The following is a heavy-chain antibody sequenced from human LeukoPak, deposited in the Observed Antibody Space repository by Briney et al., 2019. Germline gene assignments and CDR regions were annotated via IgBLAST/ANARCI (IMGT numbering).Heavy chain of an antibody. CDR3: ARTIEMATISYFDY. CDR1: GFTFSSYE. D-gene: IGHD5-24*01. CDR2: ISSRGSTI. V-gene: IGHV3-48*03. J-gene: IGHJ4*02. Sequence: GGSLRLSCAASGFTFSSYEMNWVRQAPGKGLQWVSYISSRGSTIYYADSVKGRFTISRDNAKNSLFLQMNSLRAEDTAVYYCARTIEMATISYFDYWGQGTLVTVSS.